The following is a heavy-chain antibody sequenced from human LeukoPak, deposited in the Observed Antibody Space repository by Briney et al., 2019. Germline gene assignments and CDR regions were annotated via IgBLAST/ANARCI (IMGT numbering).Heavy chain of an antibody. Sequence: SETLSLTCAVYGGSFSGYYWSWIRQPPGKGLEWIGEINHSGSTNYNPSLKSRVTISVDTSKNQFSLKLSSVTAADTAVYYCARELYSSGYHDAFDIWGQGTMVTVSS. CDR2: INHSGST. CDR1: GGSFSGYY. J-gene: IGHJ3*02. V-gene: IGHV4-34*01. D-gene: IGHD3-22*01. CDR3: ARELYSSGYHDAFDI.